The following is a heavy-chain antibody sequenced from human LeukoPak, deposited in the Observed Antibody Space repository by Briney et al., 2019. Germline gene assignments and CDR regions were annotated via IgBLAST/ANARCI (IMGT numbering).Heavy chain of an antibody. V-gene: IGHV4-31*03. CDR2: IYYSGST. J-gene: IGHJ4*02. Sequence: SQTLSLTCTVSGGSISSGGYYWSWIRQHPGKGLEWIGYIYYSGSTYYNPPLKSRVTISVDTSKNQFSLKLSSVTAADTAVYYCARERGYGDCYFDYWGQGTLVTVSS. CDR1: GGSISSGGYY. D-gene: IGHD4-17*01. CDR3: ARERGYGDCYFDY.